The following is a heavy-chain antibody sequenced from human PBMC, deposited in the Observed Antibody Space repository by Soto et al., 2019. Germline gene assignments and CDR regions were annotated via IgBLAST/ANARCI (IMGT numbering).Heavy chain of an antibody. CDR1: GFTFSDHY. J-gene: IGHJ1*01. D-gene: IGHD1-7*01. CDR2: SRNKAKSYTT. CDR3: IRVQRETGTTFFQH. Sequence: EVQLMETGGELVQPGDYLSLYCAASGFTFSDHYIDWARQAPGMGLECRGRSRNKAKSYTTDYAASVKGRFTFSRDDSKNSVYLQMNGLKTEDTAIYYCIRVQRETGTTFFQHWGQGTLVIVSS. V-gene: IGHV3-72*01.